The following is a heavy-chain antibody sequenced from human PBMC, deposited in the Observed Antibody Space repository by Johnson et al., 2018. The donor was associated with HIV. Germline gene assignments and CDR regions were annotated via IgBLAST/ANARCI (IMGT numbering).Heavy chain of an antibody. V-gene: IGHV3-15*01. Sequence: EMQLVESGGGLVKPGGSLRLSCAASGFTFSNAWMSWVRQAPGKGLEWVGRIKSKTDGGTTDYAAPVKGRFTISRDDSKNTLYLQMNSLKTEDTAVYYCRSWGSSGYYAPFYHDAFDIWGQGTMVTVYS. CDR3: RSWGSSGYYAPFYHDAFDI. CDR2: IKSKTDGGTT. CDR1: GFTFSNAW. J-gene: IGHJ3*02. D-gene: IGHD3-22*01.